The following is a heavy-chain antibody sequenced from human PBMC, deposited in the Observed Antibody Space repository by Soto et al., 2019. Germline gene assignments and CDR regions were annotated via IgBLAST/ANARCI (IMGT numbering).Heavy chain of an antibody. CDR3: AREGGGSSKRKVFYYYMDV. D-gene: IGHD2-15*01. CDR2: IYYSGST. CDR1: GGSLSRGDYF. V-gene: IGHV4-30-4*01. J-gene: IGHJ6*03. Sequence: PSETLSLTCTGSGGSLSRGDYFWSWIRQAPRKGLEWIGYIYYSGSTYYNPSLKSRVTISVDTSKNQFSLKLSSVAAADTAVYYCAREGGGSSKRKVFYYYMDVWGKGTTVTVSS.